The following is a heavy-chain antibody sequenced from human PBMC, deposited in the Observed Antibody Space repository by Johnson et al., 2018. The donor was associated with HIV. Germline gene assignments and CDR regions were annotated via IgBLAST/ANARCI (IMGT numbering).Heavy chain of an antibody. D-gene: IGHD3-3*01. CDR2: ISYDGSNK. CDR1: GFTFSSYA. CDR3: GRGGRVVMEDVFGI. Sequence: QVHLVESGGGVVQPWRSLRLSCAASGFTFSSYAMHWVRQAPGTGLEWVAVISYDGSNKYYADSVKGRFTISRDDAKNLLFLQMNSLTADDTAVYYCGRGGRVVMEDVFGIWGQGTMVTVSS. J-gene: IGHJ3*02. V-gene: IGHV3-30-3*01.